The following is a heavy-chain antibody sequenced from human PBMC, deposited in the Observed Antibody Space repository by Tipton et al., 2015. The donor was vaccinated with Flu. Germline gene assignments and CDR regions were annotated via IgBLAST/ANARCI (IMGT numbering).Heavy chain of an antibody. J-gene: IGHJ5*02. CDR2: INHGGST. CDR3: ARHFTAKNWFDP. CDR1: GDSFTGYW. Sequence: TLSLTCGVSGDSFTGYWWSWIRQFPGQGLEWIGEINHGGSTYYNPSLTGRVSISGDSSKNQLFLKLRSVTAADTATYYCARHFTAKNWFDPWGQGIQVTVSS. D-gene: IGHD3-3*02. V-gene: IGHV4-34*01.